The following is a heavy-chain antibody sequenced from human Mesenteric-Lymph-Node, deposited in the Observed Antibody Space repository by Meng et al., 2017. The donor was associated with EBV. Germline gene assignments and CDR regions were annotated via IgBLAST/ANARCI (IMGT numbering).Heavy chain of an antibody. CDR3: ARDIVLELTATRVIDP. V-gene: IGHV1-18*01. J-gene: IGHJ5*02. CDR1: GSTATSYG. D-gene: IGHD3-10*01. Sequence: HAQLVQSGPEVKKPGASVKVSCQAPGSTATSYGVSWVRQAPGQGLEWMGRINAYNRHTTYAENFQGRVTMTADTSTNTAYMELRSLRSDDTAVYYCARDIVLELTATRVIDPWGQGTLVTVSS. CDR2: INAYNRHT.